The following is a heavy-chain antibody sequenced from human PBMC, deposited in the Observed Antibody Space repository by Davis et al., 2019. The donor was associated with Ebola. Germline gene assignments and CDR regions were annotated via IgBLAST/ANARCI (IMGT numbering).Heavy chain of an antibody. Sequence: ASVKVSCKASGYTFTSYYMHWVRQAPGQGLEWMGIINPGGGITTYAQKFQGRVTMTRDTSTSTVYMELSSLRSEDTAVYYCAREGSRNDYYYGMDVWGQGTTVTVSS. CDR1: GYTFTSYY. D-gene: IGHD6-13*01. V-gene: IGHV1-46*01. J-gene: IGHJ6*02. CDR2: INPGGGIT. CDR3: AREGSRNDYYYGMDV.